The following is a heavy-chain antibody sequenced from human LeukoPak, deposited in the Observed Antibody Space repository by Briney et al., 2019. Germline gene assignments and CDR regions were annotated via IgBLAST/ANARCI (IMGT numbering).Heavy chain of an antibody. CDR2: ISYDGSNE. J-gene: IGHJ3*02. D-gene: IGHD5-24*01. V-gene: IGHV3-30*18. CDR1: GFTFSSYG. Sequence: GGSLRLSCAASGFTFSSYGMHWVRQAPGKGLEWVAAISYDGSNEYSADSVQGRFTISRDNSKNMLYLQMNSLRAEDTAVYYCAKGVQMATIMVAFDIWGQGTMVTVSS. CDR3: AKGVQMATIMVAFDI.